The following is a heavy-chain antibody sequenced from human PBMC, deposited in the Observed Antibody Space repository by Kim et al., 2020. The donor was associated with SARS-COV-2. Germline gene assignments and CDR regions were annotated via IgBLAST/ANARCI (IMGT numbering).Heavy chain of an antibody. J-gene: IGHJ5*02. D-gene: IGHD4-4*01. V-gene: IGHV1-24*01. CDR3: ATPRYDYSHFDP. Sequence: IYAQKFQRRVTMTEDTSTDTAYMELSSLRSEDTAVYYCATPRYDYSHFDPWGQGTLVTVSS.